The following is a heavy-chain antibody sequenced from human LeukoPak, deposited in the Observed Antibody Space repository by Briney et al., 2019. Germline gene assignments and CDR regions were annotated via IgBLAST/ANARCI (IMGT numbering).Heavy chain of an antibody. J-gene: IGHJ4*02. CDR3: ARDYGDSFDY. D-gene: IGHD4-17*01. CDR2: IYTSGST. V-gene: IGHV4-4*09. CDR1: GGSISSYY. Sequence: PSETLSLTCTVSGGSISSYYWSWIRQPPGKGLEWIGYIYTSGSTNYNPSLKSRVTISVDTSKNQFSLKLSPVTAADTAVYYCARDYGDSFDYWGQGTLVTVSS.